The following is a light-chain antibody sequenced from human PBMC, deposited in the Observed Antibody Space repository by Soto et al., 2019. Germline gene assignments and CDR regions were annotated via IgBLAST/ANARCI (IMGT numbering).Light chain of an antibody. CDR3: QQSYITPYT. CDR1: QSLSSH. V-gene: IGKV1-39*01. CDR2: STY. Sequence: DIQMTQSPSALSASVGDIVTITCRASQSLSSHLHWYQEKPGKAPKLLIFSTYSLQSGVSSRFSGSGTGTDFTLTISNLQTEDSATYYCQQSYITPYTFGHGKNLEIK. J-gene: IGKJ2*01.